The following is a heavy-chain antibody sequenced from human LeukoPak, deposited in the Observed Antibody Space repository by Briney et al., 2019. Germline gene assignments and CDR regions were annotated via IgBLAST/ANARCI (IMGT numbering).Heavy chain of an antibody. CDR1: GGSISSYY. CDR3: ARGSSGWYGYYFDY. D-gene: IGHD6-19*01. J-gene: IGHJ4*02. CDR2: IYYSGST. Sequence: SETLSLTCTVSGGSISSYYWNWIRQPPGKGLEYIGYIYYSGSTNYNPSLKSRITISVDTSKNQFSLKLNSVTAADTAVYYRARGSSGWYGYYFDYWGQGTLVTVSS. V-gene: IGHV4-59*01.